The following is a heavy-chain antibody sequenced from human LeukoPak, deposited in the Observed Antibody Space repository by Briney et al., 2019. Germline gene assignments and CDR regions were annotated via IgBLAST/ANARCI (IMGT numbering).Heavy chain of an antibody. CDR2: PNTGGT. Sequence: PNTGGTNYAKKFQGRVTMTSETSISTAYLELSSLRSDDTAVYYCARDHEDYDRSGYYSLGCWGQGTLVTVSS. V-gene: IGHV1-2*02. D-gene: IGHD3-22*01. CDR3: ARDHEDYDRSGYYSLGC. J-gene: IGHJ4*02.